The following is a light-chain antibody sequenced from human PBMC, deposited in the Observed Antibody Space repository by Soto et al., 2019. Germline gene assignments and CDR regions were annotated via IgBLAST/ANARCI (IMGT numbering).Light chain of an antibody. Sequence: QSALTQPASVSGSPGQSITISCTGTSSDVGGYNYVSWYQQHPGKAPKLMIYEVSNRPSGVSNRFSGSKSGNTASLTISGLQADDEGDFYCSSYTSSRTWVFGGGTQLTVL. CDR3: SSYTSSRTWV. CDR1: SSDVGGYNY. V-gene: IGLV2-14*01. CDR2: EVS. J-gene: IGLJ3*02.